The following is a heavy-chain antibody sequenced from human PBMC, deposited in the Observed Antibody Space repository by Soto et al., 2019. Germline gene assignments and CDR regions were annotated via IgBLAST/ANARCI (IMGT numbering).Heavy chain of an antibody. CDR1: GYTFTGYY. Sequence: ASVKFSCKASGYTFTGYYMHWVRQAPGQGLERMGWINPNSGGTNYAQKFQGRVTMTRDTSISTAYMELSRLRSDDTAVYYCTSYTAVAGNLDFDYWGQGTLVTVSS. D-gene: IGHD6-19*01. CDR3: TSYTAVAGNLDFDY. CDR2: INPNSGGT. J-gene: IGHJ4*02. V-gene: IGHV1-2*02.